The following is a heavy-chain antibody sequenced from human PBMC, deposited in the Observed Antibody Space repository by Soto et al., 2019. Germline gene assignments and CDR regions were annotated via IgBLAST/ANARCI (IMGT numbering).Heavy chain of an antibody. J-gene: IGHJ4*02. D-gene: IGHD1-26*01. CDR3: ARGAAIRGATTPFGY. CDR1: GGSFSGYC. CDR2: ITHTGST. V-gene: IGHV4-34*01. Sequence: SESLSFTCAVYGGSFSGYCWSWMLQPPANGLEWTGDITHTGSTNYNPSLKRRATISVDTSKNQFSLKLSSVTAADTAVYYCARGAAIRGATTPFGYCGKGNLVTVAS.